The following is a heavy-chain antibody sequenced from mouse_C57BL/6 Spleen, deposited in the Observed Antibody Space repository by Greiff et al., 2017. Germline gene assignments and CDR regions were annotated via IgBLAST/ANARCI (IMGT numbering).Heavy chain of an antibody. CDR3: ARGRYGSTVFDY. CDR1: GYTFTSYW. J-gene: IGHJ2*01. CDR2: IYPGSGST. V-gene: IGHV1-55*01. D-gene: IGHD1-1*01. Sequence: QVQLQQPGAELVKPGASVKMSCKASGYTFTSYWITWVKQRPGQGLEWIGDIYPGSGSTNYNEKFKSKATLTVDTSSSTAYMQLSSLTSEDSAVYYCARGRYGSTVFDYWGQGTTLTVSS.